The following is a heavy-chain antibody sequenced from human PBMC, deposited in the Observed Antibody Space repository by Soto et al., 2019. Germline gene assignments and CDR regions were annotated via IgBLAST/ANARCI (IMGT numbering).Heavy chain of an antibody. J-gene: IGHJ3*02. D-gene: IGHD4-4*01. CDR3: ARAAGDDSTVTTFSLAFDI. CDR2: INHSGST. Sequence: SETLSLTCAVYGGSFSGYYWSWIRQPPGKGLEWIGEINHSGSTNYNPSLKSRVTISVDTSKNQFSLKLSSVTAADTAVYYCARAAGDDSTVTTFSLAFDIWGQGTMVTVSS. V-gene: IGHV4-34*01. CDR1: GGSFSGYY.